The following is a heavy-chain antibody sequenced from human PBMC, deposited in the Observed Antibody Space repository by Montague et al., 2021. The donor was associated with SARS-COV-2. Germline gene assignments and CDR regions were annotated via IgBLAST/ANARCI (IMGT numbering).Heavy chain of an antibody. Sequence: SETLSLTCTVSGGSVRSSNYCWGWIRQPPGKGLEWIANIYYSGNTYYNPSLKSRVTISVDTSNNQFSLKLSSVTAADTAVYYCARGPKMYGELADYWGQGTRVTV. CDR1: GGSVRSSNYC. V-gene: IGHV4-39*01. J-gene: IGHJ4*02. CDR2: IYYSGNT. CDR3: ARGPKMYGELADY. D-gene: IGHD4-17*01.